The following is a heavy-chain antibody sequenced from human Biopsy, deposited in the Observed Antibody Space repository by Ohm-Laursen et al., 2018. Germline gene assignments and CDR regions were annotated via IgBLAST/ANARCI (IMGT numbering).Heavy chain of an antibody. J-gene: IGHJ6*02. D-gene: IGHD6-6*01. Sequence: LRLSCAASGFSVSSFDMNWVRQAPGKGLEWISYISETSSHIYDADSVRGRFTVTRDNAKNTLYLQLNSLRVEDTAVYYCARDSSRRAREGGMDVWGQGTTVTVSS. V-gene: IGHV3-21*01. CDR1: GFSVSSFD. CDR3: ARDSSRRAREGGMDV. CDR2: ISETSSHI.